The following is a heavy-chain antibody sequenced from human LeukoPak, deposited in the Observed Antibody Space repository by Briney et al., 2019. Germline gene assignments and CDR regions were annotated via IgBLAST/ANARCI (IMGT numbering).Heavy chain of an antibody. V-gene: IGHV1-2*02. D-gene: IGHD2-8*02. CDR2: IHPNSGGT. CDR1: GYIFTDYY. CDR3: ARGGFTGPTEFDP. J-gene: IGHJ5*02. Sequence: ASVKASCKTSGYIFTDYYIHWVRQAPGQGLEWVGWIHPNSGGTKYAQSFQGRVTMTTDTSTSTAYMELRSLRSDDTAVYYCARGGFTGPTEFDPWGQGTLVTVSS.